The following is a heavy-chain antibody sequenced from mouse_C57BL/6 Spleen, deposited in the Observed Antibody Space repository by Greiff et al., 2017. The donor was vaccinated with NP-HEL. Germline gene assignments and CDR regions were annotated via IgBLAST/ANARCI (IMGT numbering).Heavy chain of an antibody. V-gene: IGHV5-17*01. J-gene: IGHJ1*03. Sequence: EVKLMESGGGLVKPGGSLKLSCAASGFTFSDYGMHWVRQAPEKGLEWVAYISSGSSTIYYADTVKGRFTISRDNAKNTLFLQMTSLRSEDTAMYYCAREDGNYDWYFDVWGTGTTVTVSS. CDR2: ISSGSSTI. CDR1: GFTFSDYG. CDR3: AREDGNYDWYFDV. D-gene: IGHD2-1*01.